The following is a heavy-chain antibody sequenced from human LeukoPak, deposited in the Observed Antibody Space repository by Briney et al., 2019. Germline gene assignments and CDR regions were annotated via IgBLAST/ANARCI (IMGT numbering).Heavy chain of an antibody. V-gene: IGHV3-53*01. CDR3: ARLYCSGGSCHFDY. J-gene: IGHJ4*02. Sequence: GGSVTLSCAASGFTASSNYMSWVRQAPGKGLEWVSVIYSGGSTYYADSVKGRFTISRDNSKNTLYLQMNSLRAEDTAVYYCARLYCSGGSCHFDYWGQGTLVTVSS. CDR2: IYSGGST. D-gene: IGHD2-15*01. CDR1: GFTASSNY.